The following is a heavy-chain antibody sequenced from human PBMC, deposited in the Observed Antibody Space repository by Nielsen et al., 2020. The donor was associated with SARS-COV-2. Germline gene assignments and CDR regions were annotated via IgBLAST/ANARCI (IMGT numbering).Heavy chain of an antibody. CDR3: AKDQGWELPLYYYYGMDV. CDR2: TYYRSKWYN. D-gene: IGHD1-26*01. V-gene: IGHV6-1*01. J-gene: IGHJ6*02. Sequence: WIRQSPSRGLEWLGRTYYRSKWYNDYAVSVKSRITINPDTSKNQFSLHLNSVTPEDTAVYYCAKDQGWELPLYYYYGMDVWGQGTTVTVSS.